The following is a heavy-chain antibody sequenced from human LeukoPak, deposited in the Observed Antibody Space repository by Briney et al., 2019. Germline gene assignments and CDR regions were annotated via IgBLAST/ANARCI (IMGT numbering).Heavy chain of an antibody. CDR1: GFTFSSYG. CDR2: ISGSGGST. V-gene: IGHV3-23*01. D-gene: IGHD3-22*01. Sequence: GGSLRLSCAASGFTFSSYGMSWVRQAPGKGLEWVSAISGSGGSTYYADSVKGRFTISRDNSKNTLYLQMNSLRAEDTAVYYCARDLGQYYDTSDNWFDPWGQGTLVTVSS. CDR3: ARDLGQYYDTSDNWFDP. J-gene: IGHJ5*02.